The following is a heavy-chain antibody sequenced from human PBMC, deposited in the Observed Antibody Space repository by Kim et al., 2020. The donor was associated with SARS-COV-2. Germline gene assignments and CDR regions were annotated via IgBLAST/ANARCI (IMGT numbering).Heavy chain of an antibody. Sequence: SETLSLTCTVSGGSISSYYWSWIRQPAGKGLEWIGRIYTSGSTNYNPSLKSRVTMSVDTSKNQFSLKLSSVTAADTAVYYCARSYYDYVWGSYRYPGDDAFDIWGQGTMVTVSS. V-gene: IGHV4-4*07. D-gene: IGHD3-16*02. CDR3: ARSYYDYVWGSYRYPGDDAFDI. J-gene: IGHJ3*02. CDR2: IYTSGST. CDR1: GGSISSYY.